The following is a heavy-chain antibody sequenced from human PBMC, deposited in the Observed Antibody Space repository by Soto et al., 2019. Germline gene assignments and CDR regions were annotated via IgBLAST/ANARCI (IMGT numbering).Heavy chain of an antibody. D-gene: IGHD3-9*01. Sequence: SGPTLVNPTQTLTLTCTFSGFSLSTSGVGVGWIRQPPGKALEWLALIYWNDDKRYSPSLKSRLTITKDTSKNQVVITMTNMDPVDNTKLLCARIKEGQVGLLRDFDLYFGYLGQGTLVTVSS. V-gene: IGHV2-5*01. CDR1: GFSLSTSGVG. CDR2: IYWNDDK. J-gene: IGHJ4*02. CDR3: ARIKEGQVGLLRDFDLYFGY.